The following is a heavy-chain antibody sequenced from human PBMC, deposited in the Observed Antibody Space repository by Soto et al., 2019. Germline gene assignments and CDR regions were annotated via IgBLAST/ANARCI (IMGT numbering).Heavy chain of an antibody. CDR2: IYSGGST. CDR1: GFTVSSNY. CDR3: ARTSPLYDSSGYSILYFDY. Sequence: EVQLVETGGGLIQPGGSLRLSCAASGFTVSSNYMSWVRQAPGKGLEWVSVIYSGGSTYYADSVKGRFTISRDNSKNTLYLQMNSLRAEDTAVYYCARTSPLYDSSGYSILYFDYWGQGTLVTVSS. D-gene: IGHD3-22*01. V-gene: IGHV3-53*02. J-gene: IGHJ4*02.